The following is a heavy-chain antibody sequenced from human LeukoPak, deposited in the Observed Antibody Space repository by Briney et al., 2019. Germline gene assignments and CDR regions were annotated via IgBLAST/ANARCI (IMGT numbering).Heavy chain of an antibody. CDR2: ISNTGGST. D-gene: IGHD2-2*01. J-gene: IGHJ5*02. Sequence: GGSLRLSCAASGFTFITYAMTWVRQAPGKGLEWVSAISNTGGSTYYADSVRGRFTISRDNSKNTLYLQMNSLRAEDTAVYYCARDREDIVVVPGFDPWAREPWSPSPQ. V-gene: IGHV3-23*01. CDR1: GFTFITYA. CDR3: ARDREDIVVVPGFDP.